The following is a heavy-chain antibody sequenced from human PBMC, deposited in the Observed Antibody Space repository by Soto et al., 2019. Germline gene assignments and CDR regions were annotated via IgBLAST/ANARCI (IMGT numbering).Heavy chain of an antibody. D-gene: IGHD5-18*01. V-gene: IGHV1-8*01. CDR1: GYTFTSYD. J-gene: IGHJ4*02. Sequence: QVQLVESGGGVVQPGASVKVSCKASGYTFTSYDINWVRQATGQGLEWMGWMNPNSGNTGYAQKFQGRVTMTRNTSISTAYMELSSLRSEDTAVYYCARGRGYSYGYMRLAAAGFDYWGQGTLVTVSS. CDR3: ARGRGYSYGYMRLAAAGFDY. CDR2: MNPNSGNT.